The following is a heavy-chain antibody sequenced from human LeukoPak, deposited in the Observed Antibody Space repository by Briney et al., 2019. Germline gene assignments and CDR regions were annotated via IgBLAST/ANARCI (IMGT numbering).Heavy chain of an antibody. CDR2: INPSGGST. Sequence: ASVKVSSTASGYTFITYDMHWVRQAPGQGVEWMGVINPSGGSTSYAQKFQGRVTMTRDMSTSIVYMYLSSLISEDTAVYYCARGEMATIGDYWGQGTLVTVSS. J-gene: IGHJ4*02. V-gene: IGHV1-46*01. D-gene: IGHD5-24*01. CDR3: ARGEMATIGDY. CDR1: GYTFITYD.